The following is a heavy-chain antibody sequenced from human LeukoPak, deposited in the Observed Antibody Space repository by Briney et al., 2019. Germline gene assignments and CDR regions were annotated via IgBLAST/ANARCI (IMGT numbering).Heavy chain of an antibody. CDR1: GFTFSSYW. CDR2: IKQDGSEK. D-gene: IGHD6-13*01. Sequence: PGGSLRLSCAAFGFTFSSYWMSWVRQAPGKGLEWVANIKQDGSEKYYVDSVKGRFTISRDNAKNSLYLQMNSLRAEDTAVYYCAREGQQLVQAFDYWGQGTLVTVSS. CDR3: AREGQQLVQAFDY. J-gene: IGHJ4*02. V-gene: IGHV3-7*01.